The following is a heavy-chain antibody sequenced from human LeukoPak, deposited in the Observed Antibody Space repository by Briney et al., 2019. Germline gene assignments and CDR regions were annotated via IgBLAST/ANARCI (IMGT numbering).Heavy chain of an antibody. D-gene: IGHD6-19*01. CDR1: GYTFTGYY. CDR2: INPNSGGT. CDR3: ARDPPAMAGTSYYFDY. J-gene: IGHJ4*02. Sequence: ASVKVSCKASGYTFTGYYMHWVRQAPGQGLEWMGWINPNSGGTHYAQKFQGRVTMTRDTSISTAYMELSRLRSDDTAVYYCARDPPAMAGTSYYFDYWGQGTLVTVSS. V-gene: IGHV1-2*02.